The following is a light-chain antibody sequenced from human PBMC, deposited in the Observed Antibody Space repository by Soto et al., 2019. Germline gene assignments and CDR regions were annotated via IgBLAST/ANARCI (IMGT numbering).Light chain of an antibody. Sequence: QCSLTQPRSASGSPGQSLTIFCNGTISDVGGYDYVSWYQQHPGKATKLMIYEVAIRPSGVSDRFSGPKSGNTASLSVSGLQAEDEADYYCSSYTGGNPSYVFGTGTKVTVL. J-gene: IGLJ1*01. V-gene: IGLV2-8*01. CDR1: ISDVGGYDY. CDR3: SSYTGGNPSYV. CDR2: EVA.